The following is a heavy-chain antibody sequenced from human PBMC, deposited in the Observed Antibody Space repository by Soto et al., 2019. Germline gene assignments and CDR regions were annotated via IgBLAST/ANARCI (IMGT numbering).Heavy chain of an antibody. CDR3: ARGSRVPHIKILDP. CDR2: IIPFFGTA. CDR1: GGTFSSYA. J-gene: IGHJ5*02. Sequence: ASVKVSCKASGGTFSSYAISWVRQAPGQGLEWMGGIIPFFGTANYAQKFQGRVTTTTDASTSTAYMELSSLRSDDTAVYYCARGSRVPHIKILDPWGQGTLVTVSS. V-gene: IGHV1-69*05.